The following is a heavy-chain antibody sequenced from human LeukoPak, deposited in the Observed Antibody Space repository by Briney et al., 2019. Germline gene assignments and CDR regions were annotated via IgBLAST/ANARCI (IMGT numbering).Heavy chain of an antibody. Sequence: GGSLRLSCAASGFTFSTYWMHWVRQAPGKGLVWVSRINTDGSDTSYADSVKGRFTISRDNAKNTLYLQMNSLTAEDTAVYYCATYSSSSGGMDYWGQGTLVTVSS. V-gene: IGHV3-74*01. CDR3: ATYSSSSGGMDY. D-gene: IGHD6-6*01. CDR1: GFTFSTYW. J-gene: IGHJ4*02. CDR2: INTDGSDT.